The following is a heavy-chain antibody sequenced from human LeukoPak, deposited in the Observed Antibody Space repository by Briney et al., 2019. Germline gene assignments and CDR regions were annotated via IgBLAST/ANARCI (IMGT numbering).Heavy chain of an antibody. CDR2: INPSGGST. J-gene: IGHJ4*02. CDR1: GYTFTSYY. Sequence: GASVKVSCKASGYTFTSYYMHWVRQAPGQGLEWMGIINPSGGSTSYAQKFQGRVTMTRDTSTSTVYMELSSLRSEDTAVYYCARLLPNYYDSSGYHTGAYFDYWGQGTLVTVSS. V-gene: IGHV1-46*01. CDR3: ARLLPNYYDSSGYHTGAYFDY. D-gene: IGHD3-22*01.